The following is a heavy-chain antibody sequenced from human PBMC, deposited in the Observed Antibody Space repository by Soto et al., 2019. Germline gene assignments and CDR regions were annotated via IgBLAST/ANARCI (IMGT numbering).Heavy chain of an antibody. D-gene: IGHD3-10*01. Sequence: SETLSLTCAVYGGSFSGYYWSWIRQPPGKGLEWIGEINHSGSTNYNPSLKSRVTISVDTSKNQFSLKLSSVTAADTAVYYCARVLWFGELLMAPWGQGTLVTVSS. CDR1: GGSFSGYY. CDR3: ARVLWFGELLMAP. CDR2: INHSGST. J-gene: IGHJ5*02. V-gene: IGHV4-34*01.